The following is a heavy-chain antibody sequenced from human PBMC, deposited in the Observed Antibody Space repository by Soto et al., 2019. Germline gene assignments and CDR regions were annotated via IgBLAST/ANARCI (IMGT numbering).Heavy chain of an antibody. V-gene: IGHV4-39*01. Sequence: QLQLQESGPGPVKPSGPLSLTCTVSGGAINTNNYYWGWVRPPPGKWLEWIGMVFYDGTTYYSPSLKSRVTISLATSRIQSSLKLNSVTAADTAVYYCARLVVVSPVANVWGQGTLVTVSS. CDR3: ARLVVVSPVANV. CDR2: VFYDGTT. CDR1: GGAINTNNYY. D-gene: IGHD2-2*01. J-gene: IGHJ4*02.